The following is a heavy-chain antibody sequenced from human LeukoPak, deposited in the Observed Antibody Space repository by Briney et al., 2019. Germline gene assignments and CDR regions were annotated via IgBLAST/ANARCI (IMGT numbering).Heavy chain of an antibody. D-gene: IGHD3-10*01. Sequence: GASVKVSCKASGYTFTTYDINWVRQAPGQGLEWMGWMNPHSGNTGYAQKFQGRVTMTRDTSITTAYMELSDLTSDDTAVYYCTRAPIPGNYWGQGTLVTVSS. CDR2: MNPHSGNT. CDR3: TRAPIPGNY. CDR1: GYTFTTYD. J-gene: IGHJ4*02. V-gene: IGHV1-8*01.